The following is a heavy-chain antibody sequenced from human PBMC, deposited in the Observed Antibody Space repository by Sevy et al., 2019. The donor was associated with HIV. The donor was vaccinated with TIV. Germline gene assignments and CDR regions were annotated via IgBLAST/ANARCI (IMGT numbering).Heavy chain of an antibody. V-gene: IGHV3-21*06. Sequence: GGSLRLSCAASGVSLNTYSMNWVRQAPGKGLEWVSSISDTSGYIFYADSVKGRFTISRDNARNSLYLQMNSLRAEDTAVYYCARDAGSGWQKYIQQWGQGTLVTVSS. D-gene: IGHD6-19*01. CDR1: GVSLNTYS. J-gene: IGHJ1*01. CDR3: ARDAGSGWQKYIQQ. CDR2: ISDTSGYI.